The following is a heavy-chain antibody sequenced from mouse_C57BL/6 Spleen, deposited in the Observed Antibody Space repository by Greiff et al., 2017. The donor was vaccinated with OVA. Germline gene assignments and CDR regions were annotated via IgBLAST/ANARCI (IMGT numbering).Heavy chain of an antibody. J-gene: IGHJ3*01. CDR2: ISDDGSN. V-gene: IGHV3-6*01. CDR3: TRDCYVYYGFAY. CDR1: GYSITSGDY. D-gene: IGHD2-3*01. Sequence: EVQLVESGPGLVRPSQSLSLTCSVTGYSITSGDYWNWIRPFPGNKREWLGYISDDGSNNYNPYLKNRISITRDTSKNHFFLKLNSVTTEDAATYYCTRDCYVYYGFAYWGQGTLVTVSA.